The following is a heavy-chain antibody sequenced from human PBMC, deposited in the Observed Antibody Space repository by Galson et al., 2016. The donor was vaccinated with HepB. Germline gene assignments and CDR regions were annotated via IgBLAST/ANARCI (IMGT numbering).Heavy chain of an antibody. Sequence: ETLSLTCAASGGSISSTNWWSWVRHSPGQGLEWCGQIYHGGTTHYHSSPKSRVTVSVDKSKNQFSLRLTSVTAADTAMYYCARDRPGLGVVAGAFDVWGQGTMVSVSS. CDR2: IYHGGTT. CDR1: GGSISSTNW. CDR3: ARDRPGLGVVAGAFDV. J-gene: IGHJ3*01. V-gene: IGHV4-4*02. D-gene: IGHD3-16*01.